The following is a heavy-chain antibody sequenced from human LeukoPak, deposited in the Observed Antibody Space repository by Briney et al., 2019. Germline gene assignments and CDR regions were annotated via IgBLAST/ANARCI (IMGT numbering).Heavy chain of an antibody. J-gene: IGHJ3*02. CDR1: GGSISSGGYY. CDR3: AARVYHLLSRLRGDAFDI. Sequence: PSQTLSLTCTVSGGSISSGGYYWSWIRQHPGKGLEWIGYIYYSGSTYYNPSLKSRVTISVDTSKNQFSLKLSSVTAADTAVYYCAARVYHLLSRLRGDAFDIWGQGTMVTVSS. D-gene: IGHD4-17*01. V-gene: IGHV4-31*03. CDR2: IYYSGST.